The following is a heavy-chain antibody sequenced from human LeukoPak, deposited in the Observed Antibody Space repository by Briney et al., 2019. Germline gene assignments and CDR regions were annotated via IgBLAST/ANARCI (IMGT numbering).Heavy chain of an antibody. CDR2: INPSGGST. Sequence: GASVKVSCTASGGTFSSYAISWVRQAPGQGLEWMGMINPSGGSTTYAQNLQGRVTMTRDTSTSTVYVELSSLRSEDTAVYYCARATADSSRNLRHWGQGTLVTVSS. J-gene: IGHJ4*02. V-gene: IGHV1-46*04. CDR1: GGTFSSYA. CDR3: ARATADSSRNLRH. D-gene: IGHD4-17*01.